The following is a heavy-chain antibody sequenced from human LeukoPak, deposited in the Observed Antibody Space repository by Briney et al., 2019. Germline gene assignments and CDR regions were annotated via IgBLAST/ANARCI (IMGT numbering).Heavy chain of an antibody. CDR2: IYYSGST. CDR3: ARDPGGYCSGGSCYSSAFDI. CDR1: GGSISSYY. D-gene: IGHD2-15*01. V-gene: IGHV4-59*12. J-gene: IGHJ3*02. Sequence: PSETLSLTCTVSGGSISSYYWSWIRQPPGKGLEWIGYIYYSGSTNYNPSLKSRVTISVDTSKNQFSLKLSSVTAADTAVYYCARDPGGYCSGGSCYSSAFDIWGQGTMVTVSS.